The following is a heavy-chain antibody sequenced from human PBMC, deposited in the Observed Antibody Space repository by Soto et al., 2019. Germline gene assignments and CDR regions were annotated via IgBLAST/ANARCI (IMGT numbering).Heavy chain of an antibody. V-gene: IGHV1-69*13. J-gene: IGHJ6*02. CDR3: ASLSGFYYYYGMDV. Sequence: GASVKVSCKASGGTFSSYAISWVRQAPGQGLEWMGGIIPIFGTANYAQKFQGGVTITADESTSTAYMELSSLRSEDTAVYYCASLSGFYYYYGMDVWGQGTTVTVSS. CDR2: IIPIFGTA. CDR1: GGTFSSYA. D-gene: IGHD6-25*01.